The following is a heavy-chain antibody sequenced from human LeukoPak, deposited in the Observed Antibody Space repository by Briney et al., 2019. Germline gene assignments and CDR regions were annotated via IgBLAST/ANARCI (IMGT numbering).Heavy chain of an antibody. D-gene: IGHD2-15*01. CDR1: GFTFSSYW. J-gene: IGHJ4*02. CDR3: VRVGSRRVGSYYFDY. CDR2: INSDGSST. V-gene: IGHV3-74*01. Sequence: GGSLRLSCAASGFTFSSYWMHWVRQAPGKGLVWVSRINSDGSSTSYTDSVKGRFTISRDNAKNTLYLQMNSLRAEDTAVYYCVRVGSRRVGSYYFDYWGQGTLVTVSS.